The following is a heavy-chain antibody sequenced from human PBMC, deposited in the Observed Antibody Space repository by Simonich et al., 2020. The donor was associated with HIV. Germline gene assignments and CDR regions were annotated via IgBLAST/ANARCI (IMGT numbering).Heavy chain of an antibody. CDR1: GFTFSSYA. D-gene: IGHD3-3*01. CDR2: SGGSGCST. Sequence: EVQLLESGGGLVQPGGSLRLSCAASGFTFSSYAMRWVRQAPGKGREGVQASGGSGCSTYYADSVKGRFTISRDNSKNTLYLQMNSLRAEDTAVYYCAKDRYYNFWSGYYDYWGQGTLVTVSS. CDR3: AKDRYYNFWSGYYDY. V-gene: IGHV3-23*01. J-gene: IGHJ4*02.